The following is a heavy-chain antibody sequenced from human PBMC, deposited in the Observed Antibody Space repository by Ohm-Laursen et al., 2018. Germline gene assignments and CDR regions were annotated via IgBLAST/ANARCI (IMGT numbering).Heavy chain of an antibody. Sequence: SLRLSCAASGFTFSSYDMNWVRQAPGEGLEWISHISTSGSTTYYTDSVKDRFTISRDNARSAVYLEMNGLRVEDTAVYYCARRADYYGSGCYKYWGQGTLVTVSS. CDR1: GFTFSSYD. CDR2: ISTSGSTT. CDR3: ARRADYYGSGCYKY. D-gene: IGHD3-10*01. V-gene: IGHV3-48*03. J-gene: IGHJ4*02.